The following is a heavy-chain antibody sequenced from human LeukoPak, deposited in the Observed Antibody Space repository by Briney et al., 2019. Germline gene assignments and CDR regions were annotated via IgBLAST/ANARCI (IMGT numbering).Heavy chain of an antibody. CDR2: ISSSSYI. V-gene: IGHV3-21*01. Sequence: PGGSLRLSCAASGFTFSSYSMNWVRQAPGKGLEWVSSISSSSYIYYADSVKGRFTISRDNAKNSLYLQMNSLRAEDTAVYYCARTLNYYDSSGYYAGPDAFDIWGQGTMVTVSS. D-gene: IGHD3-22*01. J-gene: IGHJ3*02. CDR1: GFTFSSYS. CDR3: ARTLNYYDSSGYYAGPDAFDI.